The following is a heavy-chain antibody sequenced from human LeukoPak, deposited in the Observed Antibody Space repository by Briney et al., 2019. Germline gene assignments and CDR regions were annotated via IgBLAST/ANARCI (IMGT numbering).Heavy chain of an antibody. Sequence: GGSLRLTCAASGFTFSTYTMNWVRQAPGKGLEWVSSISSRSTYIYYADSVKGRFTISRDSAKNSLYLQMNSLRAEDTAMYYCVRVPPYWGGDCSDWYFDLWGRGTLVTVSS. CDR2: ISSRSTYI. CDR3: VRVPPYWGGDCSDWYFDL. D-gene: IGHD2-21*02. V-gene: IGHV3-21*01. CDR1: GFTFSTYT. J-gene: IGHJ2*01.